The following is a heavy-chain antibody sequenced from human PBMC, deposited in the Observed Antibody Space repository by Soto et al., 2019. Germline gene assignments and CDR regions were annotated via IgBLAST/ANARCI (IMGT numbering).Heavy chain of an antibody. D-gene: IGHD3-10*01. Sequence: QVQLMQSGAEVKTPGSSVKVSCKASGGTLSDYAISWVRQAPGQGLEWMGGIMPTVDSANYAQNFQGRLTISADESTSRANLELSSQRSDDTAVYYCAVAAVREIMAQESSGMAVWGQGTTVIVSS. V-gene: IGHV1-69*01. CDR1: GGTLSDYA. CDR3: AVAAVREIMAQESSGMAV. CDR2: IMPTVDSA. J-gene: IGHJ6*02.